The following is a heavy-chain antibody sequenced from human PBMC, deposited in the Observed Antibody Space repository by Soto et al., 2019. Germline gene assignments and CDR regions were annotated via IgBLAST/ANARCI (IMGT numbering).Heavy chain of an antibody. CDR2: ISHGMSA. V-gene: IGHV4-4*02. D-gene: IGHD5-18*01. Sequence: QVQLQESGPGLVKPSETLTLTCAVSGASISNGKWWSWVRQTPGKGLEWIGVISHGMSANYNPALRSRVTIEVDKSKNQFSLKLSVTAADTAMYYCTRDGDDGYSLAYWGQGTLVTVSS. J-gene: IGHJ4*02. CDR1: GASISNGKW. CDR3: TRDGDDGYSLAY.